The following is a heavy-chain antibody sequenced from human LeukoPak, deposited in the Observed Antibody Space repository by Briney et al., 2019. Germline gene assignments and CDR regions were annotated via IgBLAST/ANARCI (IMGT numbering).Heavy chain of an antibody. V-gene: IGHV1-18*01. CDR1: GYTFTSYG. Sequence: ASVKVSCKASGYTFTSYGISWVRQAPGQGLEWMGWISAYNGNTNYAQKLQGRVTVTTDTSTSTAYTGLRGLRSDDTAVYYCARDQAATNTQVRFCLDWGQGTLVTVSS. CDR2: ISAYNGNT. D-gene: IGHD3-9*01. CDR3: ARDQAATNTQVRFCLD. J-gene: IGHJ4*02.